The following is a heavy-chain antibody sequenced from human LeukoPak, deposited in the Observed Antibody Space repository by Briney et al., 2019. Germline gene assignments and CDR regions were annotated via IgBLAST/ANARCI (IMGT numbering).Heavy chain of an antibody. J-gene: IGHJ3*02. CDR2: FDPEDGET. V-gene: IGHV1-24*01. Sequence: WASVKVSCKVSGYTLTELSMHWVRQAPGKGLEWMGGFDPEDGETIYAQKFQGRVTMTEDTSTDTVYMELSSLRSEDTAVYYCATKGSGLDAFDIWGQGTMVTVSS. CDR3: ATKGSGLDAFDI. CDR1: GYTLTELS. D-gene: IGHD5-12*01.